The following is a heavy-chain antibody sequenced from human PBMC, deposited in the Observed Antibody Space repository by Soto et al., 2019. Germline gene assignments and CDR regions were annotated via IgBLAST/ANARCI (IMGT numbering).Heavy chain of an antibody. CDR3: ARDRPGGYGYSWDDFLYYYGMDV. V-gene: IGHV3-30-3*01. CDR2: VSYDGSNK. J-gene: IGHJ6*02. CDR1: GFSFKSYA. Sequence: GGSLRLSCAASGFSFKSYAIHWVRQAPGKGLEWVAVVSYDGSNKFYADSVKGRFTISRDDSKNTVFLQMNSLRVEDTAVFYCARDRPGGYGYSWDDFLYYYGMDVWGQGTTVTVSS. D-gene: IGHD5-18*01.